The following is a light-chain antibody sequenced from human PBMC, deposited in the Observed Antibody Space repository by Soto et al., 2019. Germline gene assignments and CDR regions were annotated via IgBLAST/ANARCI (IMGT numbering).Light chain of an antibody. J-gene: IGKJ1*01. Sequence: EIVLTQSPGTLSLSPGERATLSCRASQSVSSSYLAWYQQKPGQAPRLLIYGASSRASCVPDRFSGSGSGTDFTLTFSRLEPEDFAVYTCKQYSSSSWTFGQGTKVEI. V-gene: IGKV3-20*01. CDR2: GAS. CDR3: KQYSSSSWT. CDR1: QSVSSSY.